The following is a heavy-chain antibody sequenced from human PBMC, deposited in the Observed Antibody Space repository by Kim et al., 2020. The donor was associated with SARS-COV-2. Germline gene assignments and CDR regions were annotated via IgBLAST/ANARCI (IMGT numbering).Heavy chain of an antibody. Sequence: GGSLRLSCAASGFTFSSYWMSWVRQAPGKGLEWVANIKQDGSEKYYVDSVKGRFTISRDNAKNSLYLQMNSLRAEDTAVYYCARDEDYGDPTHLEHWGQGTLVTVSS. V-gene: IGHV3-7*01. CDR2: IKQDGSEK. D-gene: IGHD4-17*01. CDR1: GFTFSSYW. J-gene: IGHJ1*01. CDR3: ARDEDYGDPTHLEH.